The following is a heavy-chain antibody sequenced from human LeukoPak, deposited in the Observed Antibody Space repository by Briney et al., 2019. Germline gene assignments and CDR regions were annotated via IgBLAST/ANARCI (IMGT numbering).Heavy chain of an antibody. J-gene: IGHJ6*02. V-gene: IGHV3-15*07. CDR3: VGMTTDYYYGMDV. CDR1: GFAFTNAW. CDR2: IKSKTDGGTT. Sequence: GGSLRLSCAASGFAFTNAWMNWVRQAPGKGLEWVGRIKSKTDGGTTDYAAPVKGRFTISRDDSRNTLYLQMSSLKTEDTAVYYCVGMTTDYYYGMDVWGQGTPVTVSS. D-gene: IGHD4-11*01.